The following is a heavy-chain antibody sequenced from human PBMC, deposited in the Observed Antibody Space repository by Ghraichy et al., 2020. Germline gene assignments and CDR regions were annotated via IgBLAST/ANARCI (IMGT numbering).Heavy chain of an antibody. J-gene: IGHJ6*02. D-gene: IGHD1-26*01. CDR2: IYSSGST. CDR3: ARRRSGSFYHYTMDV. V-gene: IGHV4-59*08. Sequence: LSLTCTVSGDSISNFYWSWIRQPPGKGLEWIGYIYSSGSTSYNPSLKSRVTMSADTSKNQISLKLSSVTATDTAVYYCARRRSGSFYHYTMDVWGQGTTVTVSS. CDR1: GDSISNFY.